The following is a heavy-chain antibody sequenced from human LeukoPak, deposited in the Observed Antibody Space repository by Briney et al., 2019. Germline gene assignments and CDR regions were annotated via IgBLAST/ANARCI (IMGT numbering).Heavy chain of an antibody. Sequence: ASVKVSCMASGGTFSSYAISWVRQAPGQGLEWMGRIIPILGIANYAQKFQGRVTITADKSTSTAYMELSSLRSEDTAVYYCANRGGSWGGGSNGGWYYYYYGMDVWGQGTTVTVSS. J-gene: IGHJ6*02. CDR3: ANRGGSWGGGSNGGWYYYYYGMDV. D-gene: IGHD2-15*01. CDR1: GGTFSSYA. V-gene: IGHV1-69*04. CDR2: IIPILGIA.